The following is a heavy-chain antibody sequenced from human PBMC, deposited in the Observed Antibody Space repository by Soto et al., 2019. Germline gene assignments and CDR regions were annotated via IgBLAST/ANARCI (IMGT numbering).Heavy chain of an antibody. D-gene: IGHD4-17*01. V-gene: IGHV1-69*08. Sequence: QDQLVQSGAEVKKPGSSVKVSCKASGGTFSSHTFSWVRQAPGQGLEWMGRIIPALGTATYAQKFQGRVTITADESATSVYMELNSLRSEDTAVYYCARPDLGEYWYFDLWGRGTLVTVSS. CDR3: ARPDLGEYWYFDL. CDR1: GGTFSSHT. CDR2: IIPALGTA. J-gene: IGHJ2*01.